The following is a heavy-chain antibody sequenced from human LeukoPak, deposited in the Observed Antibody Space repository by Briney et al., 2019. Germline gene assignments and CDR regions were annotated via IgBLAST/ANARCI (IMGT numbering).Heavy chain of an antibody. Sequence: KPSETLSLTCTVSGGSISSYYWSWIRQPPGKGLEWIGHIYYSGSTYYSPSLKSRVTISVDTSKNQFSLKLSSVTAADTAVYYCARDLLNYGGNSLRYFDYWGQGNLVTVSS. V-gene: IGHV4-59*01. CDR2: IYYSGST. CDR3: ARDLLNYGGNSLRYFDY. D-gene: IGHD4-23*01. J-gene: IGHJ4*02. CDR1: GGSISSYY.